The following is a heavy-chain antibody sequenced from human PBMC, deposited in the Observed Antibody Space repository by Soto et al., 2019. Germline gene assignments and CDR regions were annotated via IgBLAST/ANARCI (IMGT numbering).Heavy chain of an antibody. D-gene: IGHD3-16*02. Sequence: QVQLVESGGGVVQPRRSLRLSCAASGFTFSSYAMHWVRQAPGKGLEWVAVISYDGRDKNYADSVKGRFTISRDNSKNTLNLQMKSLRADDTAVYYCAKAPGELSPESYDYWGQGTMITVSS. V-gene: IGHV3-30*18. CDR3: AKAPGELSPESYDY. CDR1: GFTFSSYA. CDR2: ISYDGRDK. J-gene: IGHJ4*02.